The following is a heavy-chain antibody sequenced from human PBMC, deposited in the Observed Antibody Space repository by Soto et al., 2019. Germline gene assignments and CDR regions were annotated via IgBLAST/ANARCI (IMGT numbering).Heavy chain of an antibody. D-gene: IGHD6-19*01. V-gene: IGHV1-18*01. J-gene: IGHJ4*02. CDR2: ISAYNGNT. CDR1: GYTFTSYG. Sequence: QVQLVQSGAEVKKPGASVKVSCKASGYTFTSYGISWVRQAPGQGLEWMGWISAYNGNTNYAQKLQGRVTMPTDTTTSTAYMELRSLRSDDTAVYYCARDSRQVAVAGIPDYFDYWGQGTLVTVSS. CDR3: ARDSRQVAVAGIPDYFDY.